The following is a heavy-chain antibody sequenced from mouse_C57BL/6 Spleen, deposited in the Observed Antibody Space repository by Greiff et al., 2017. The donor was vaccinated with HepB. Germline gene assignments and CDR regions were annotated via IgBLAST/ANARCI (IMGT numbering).Heavy chain of an antibody. J-gene: IGHJ2*01. CDR1: GFTFSDYY. V-gene: IGHV5-16*01. D-gene: IGHD2-3*01. CDR2: INYDGSST. Sequence: EVMLVESEGGLVQPGSSMKLSCTASGFTFSDYYMAWVRQVPEKGLEWVANINYDGSSTYYLDSLKSRFIISRDNAKNILYLQMSSLKSEDTATYYGARALYDSYFDYWGQGTTLTVSS. CDR3: ARALYDSYFDY.